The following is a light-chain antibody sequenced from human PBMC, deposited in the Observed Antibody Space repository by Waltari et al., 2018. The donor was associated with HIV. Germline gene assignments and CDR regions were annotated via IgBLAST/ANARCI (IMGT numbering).Light chain of an antibody. J-gene: IGLJ2*01. V-gene: IGLV1-40*01. Sequence: QSVLTQPPSVSGAPGQRVTISCNGTRSNIGAGYVVHRYQHFPGAAPQVLIYTNRHRPSRVPDRFSGSKSGSSASLAISGLQAEDEADYYCQSYDSSLSGSVFGGGTKLTVL. CDR3: QSYDSSLSGSV. CDR1: RSNIGAGYV. CDR2: TNR.